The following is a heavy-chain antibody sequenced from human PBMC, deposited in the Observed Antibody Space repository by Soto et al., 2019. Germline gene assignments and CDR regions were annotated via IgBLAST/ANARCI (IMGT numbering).Heavy chain of an antibody. D-gene: IGHD3-22*01. J-gene: IGHJ3*02. Sequence: GSLRLSCSASGFTFSSYAMHWVRQAPGKGLEYVSAISSNGGSTYYADSVKGRFTISRDNSKNTLYLQMSSLRAEDTAVYYCVKDLYYYDSSGYYHDAFDIWGQGTMVTVSS. CDR3: VKDLYYYDSSGYYHDAFDI. CDR1: GFTFSSYA. CDR2: ISSNGGST. V-gene: IGHV3-64D*08.